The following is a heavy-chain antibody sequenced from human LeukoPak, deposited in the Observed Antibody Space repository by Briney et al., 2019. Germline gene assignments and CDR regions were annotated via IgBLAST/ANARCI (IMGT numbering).Heavy chain of an antibody. CDR3: ARHGRYCSSTSCYTY. J-gene: IGHJ4*02. Sequence: GGSLRLSCAASGFTSSSYSMNWVRQAPGKGLEWVSYISSSSSTIYYADSVKGRFTISRDNAKNSLYLQMNSLRAEDTAVYYCARHGRYCSSTSCYTYWGQGTLVTVSS. V-gene: IGHV3-48*01. CDR2: ISSSSSTI. CDR1: GFTSSSYS. D-gene: IGHD2-2*02.